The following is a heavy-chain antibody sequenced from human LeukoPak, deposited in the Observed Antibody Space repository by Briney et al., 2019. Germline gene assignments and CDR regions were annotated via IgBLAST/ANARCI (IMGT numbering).Heavy chain of an antibody. J-gene: IGHJ3*02. CDR2: IYPGDSDT. Sequence: RGDSLKISCKGSGYSFTSYWIGWVRQMPGKGLEWMGIIYPGDSDTIYSPYFQDQVTMSADKSISTAYLRWSSLKASDTAVYYCARVPGYCTDGVCYTDAFDIWGQGTMVTVSS. CDR1: GYSFTSYW. V-gene: IGHV5-51*01. CDR3: ARVPGYCTDGVCYTDAFDI. D-gene: IGHD2-8*01.